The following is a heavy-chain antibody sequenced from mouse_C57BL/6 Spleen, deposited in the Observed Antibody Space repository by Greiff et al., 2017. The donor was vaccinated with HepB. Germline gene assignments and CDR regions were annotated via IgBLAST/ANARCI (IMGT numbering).Heavy chain of an antibody. CDR1: GFTFSNYW. D-gene: IGHD2-4*01. CDR3: TGVDYVIHWYFDV. V-gene: IGHV6-3*01. Sequence: EVQRVESGGGLVQPGGSMKLSCVASGFTFSNYWMNWVRQSPEKGLEWVAQIRLKSDNYATHYAESVKGRFTISRDDSKSSVYLQMNNLRAEDTGIYYCTGVDYVIHWYFDVWGTGTTVTVSS. J-gene: IGHJ1*03. CDR2: IRLKSDNYAT.